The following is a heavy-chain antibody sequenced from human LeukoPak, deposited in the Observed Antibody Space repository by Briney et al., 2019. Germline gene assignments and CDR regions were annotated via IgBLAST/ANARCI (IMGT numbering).Heavy chain of an antibody. J-gene: IGHJ5*02. CDR1: GGPISSYY. CDR2: IYYSGST. V-gene: IGHV4-59*01. Sequence: SETLSLTCTVSGGPISSYYWSWIRRPPGKGLEWIGYIYYSGSTNYNPSLESRVTISVDTSKNQFSLKLSSVTAADTAVYYCARARGSSGWYWFDPWGQGTLVTVSS. CDR3: ARARGSSGWYWFDP. D-gene: IGHD6-19*01.